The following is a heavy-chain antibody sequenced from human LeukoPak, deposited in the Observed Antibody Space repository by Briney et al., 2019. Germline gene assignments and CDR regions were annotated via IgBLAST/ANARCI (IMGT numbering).Heavy chain of an antibody. Sequence: SETLSLTCAVYGGSFSGYYWSWIRQPPGKGLEWIGEINHSGSTNYNPSLKSRVTISVDTSKNQFSLKLSSVTAADTAVYYCARGQGSGWLNYWGQGNPVTVSS. CDR2: INHSGST. D-gene: IGHD6-19*01. V-gene: IGHV4-34*01. J-gene: IGHJ4*02. CDR1: GGSFSGYY. CDR3: ARGQGSGWLNY.